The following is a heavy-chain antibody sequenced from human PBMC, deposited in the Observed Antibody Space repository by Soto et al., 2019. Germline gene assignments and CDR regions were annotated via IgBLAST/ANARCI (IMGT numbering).Heavy chain of an antibody. CDR2: ISGSGGST. CDR1: GFTFSTYA. D-gene: IGHD3-22*01. Sequence: GGSLRLSCAASGFTFSTYAMNWVRQAPGKGLEWFSIISGSGGSTYYADSVKGRFTISRDTSKSTLYLQMTSLRPEDTAVYYCASGTAFYYDTSRYWGQGTLVTVSS. CDR3: ASGTAFYYDTSRY. V-gene: IGHV3-23*01. J-gene: IGHJ4*02.